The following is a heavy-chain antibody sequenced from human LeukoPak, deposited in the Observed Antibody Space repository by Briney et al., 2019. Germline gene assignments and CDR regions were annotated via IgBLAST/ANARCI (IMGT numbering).Heavy chain of an antibody. CDR2: IIPIFGTA. CDR1: GDTYSSYA. CDR3: SRGRSEGSGPDNAFDI. D-gene: IGHD3-10*01. Sequence: GASVKVSCKASGDTYSSYAISWVRQAPGQGLEWMGGIIPIFGTANYAQKFQGRVTITADESTSTAYMELSSLRSEDTAVYYCSRGRSEGSGPDNAFDIWGQGTMVTVSS. J-gene: IGHJ3*02. V-gene: IGHV1-69*13.